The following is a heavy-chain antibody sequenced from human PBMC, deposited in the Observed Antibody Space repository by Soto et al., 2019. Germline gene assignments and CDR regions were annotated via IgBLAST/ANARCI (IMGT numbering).Heavy chain of an antibody. V-gene: IGHV4-34*01. CDR3: ARVLGNNNSSRRVYSDYFDY. CDR1: GGSFSGYY. J-gene: IGHJ4*02. Sequence: PSETLSLTCAVYGGSFSGYYWSWIRQPPGKGLEWIGEINHSGSTNYNPSLKSRVTISVDTSKNQFSLKLSSVTAADTAVYYCARVLGNNNSSRRVYSDYFDYWGQGTLVT. D-gene: IGHD6-13*01. CDR2: INHSGST.